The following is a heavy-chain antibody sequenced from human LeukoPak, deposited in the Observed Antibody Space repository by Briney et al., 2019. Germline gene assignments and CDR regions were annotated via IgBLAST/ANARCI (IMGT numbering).Heavy chain of an antibody. CDR1: GGSISSYY. Sequence: PSETLSLTCTVSGGSISSYYWSWIRQPPGKGLEWIGYIYYSGSTNYNPSLKSRVTISVDTSKNQFSLKLSSVTAADTAVYYCARHASSSQYYYYYGMDVWGQGTTVTVSS. J-gene: IGHJ6*02. V-gene: IGHV4-59*08. CDR2: IYYSGST. D-gene: IGHD6-13*01. CDR3: ARHASSSQYYYYYGMDV.